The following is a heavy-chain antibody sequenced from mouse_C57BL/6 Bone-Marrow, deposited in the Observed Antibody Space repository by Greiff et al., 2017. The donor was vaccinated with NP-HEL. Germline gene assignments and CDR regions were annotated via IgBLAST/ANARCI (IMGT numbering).Heavy chain of an antibody. CDR2: IWRGGST. J-gene: IGHJ4*01. CDR1: GFSLTSYG. Sequence: VKLMESGPGLVQPSQSLSITCTVSGFSLTSYGVHWVRQSPGKGLEWLGVIWRGGSTDYNAAFMSRLSITKDNSKSQVFFKMNSLQADDTAIYYCAKAYYDYDESYAMDYWGQGTSVTVSS. CDR3: AKAYYDYDESYAMDY. D-gene: IGHD2-4*01. V-gene: IGHV2-5*01.